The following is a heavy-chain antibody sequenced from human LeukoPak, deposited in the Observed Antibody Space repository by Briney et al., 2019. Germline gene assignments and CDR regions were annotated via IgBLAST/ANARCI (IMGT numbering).Heavy chain of an antibody. D-gene: IGHD3-22*01. CDR1: GGTFSSYA. J-gene: IGHJ4*02. CDR3: ARTVAEYDSSGYYPDY. CDR2: IIPILGIA. V-gene: IGHV1-69*04. Sequence: SVKVSCKASGGTFSSYAISWVRQAPGQGLEWMGRIIPILGIANYAQKFQGRVTITADKSTSTAYMELSSLRSEDTAVYYCARTVAEYDSSGYYPDYWGQGTLVTVSS.